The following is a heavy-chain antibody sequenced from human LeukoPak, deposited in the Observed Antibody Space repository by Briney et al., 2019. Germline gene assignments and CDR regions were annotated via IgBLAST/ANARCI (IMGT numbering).Heavy chain of an antibody. V-gene: IGHV4-4*07. Sequence: PSETLSLTCTVTGGSISSYYWSWIRQPAGQGLEWIGRIYTSGSTNYNPSLKSRVTMSVDTSKNQFSLKLSSVTAAGTAVYYCARALKLADSRLDYWGQGTLVTVSS. D-gene: IGHD3-22*01. J-gene: IGHJ4*02. CDR2: IYTSGST. CDR1: GGSISSYY. CDR3: ARALKLADSRLDY.